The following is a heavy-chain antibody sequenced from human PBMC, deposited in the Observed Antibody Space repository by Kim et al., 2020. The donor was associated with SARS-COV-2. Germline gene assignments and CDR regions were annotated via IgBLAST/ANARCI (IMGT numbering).Heavy chain of an antibody. CDR3: AREDRWQKFLFDY. CDR1: GFTVSSNY. Sequence: GGSLRLSCAASGFTVSSNYMSWVRQAPGKGLEWVSVIYSGGSTYYADSVKGRFTISRDNSKNTLYLQMNSLRAEDTAVYYCAREDRWQKFLFDYWGQGTLVTVSS. V-gene: IGHV3-66*01. CDR2: IYSGGST. D-gene: IGHD2-15*01. J-gene: IGHJ4*02.